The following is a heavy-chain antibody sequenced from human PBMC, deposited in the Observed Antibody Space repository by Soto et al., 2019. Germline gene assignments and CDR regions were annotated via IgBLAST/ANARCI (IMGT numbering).Heavy chain of an antibody. CDR2: VGGSGDGT. CDR1: GFTFSTCT. V-gene: IGHV3-23*01. CDR3: AKAREVTLVRISSAQ. J-gene: IGHJ4*02. Sequence: SLRLSCAASGFTFSTCTMTWVRQAPGKGLEGVSSVGGSGDGTYYVDSVKGRFTFSRDNSKNTLYLQIHSLRAEDTAIYYCAKAREVTLVRISSAQWGQGTLVTVSS. D-gene: IGHD3-10*01.